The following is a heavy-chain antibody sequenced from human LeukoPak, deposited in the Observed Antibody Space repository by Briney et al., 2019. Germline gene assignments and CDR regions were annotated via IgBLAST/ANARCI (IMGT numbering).Heavy chain of an antibody. J-gene: IGHJ4*02. CDR3: ARGRWQNSGWYYYDY. D-gene: IGHD6-19*01. CDR1: GYTFTNYA. Sequence: GASVKVSCKASGYTFTNYAVNWVRQAPGQRLEWMGWINAGNGDTKYSQKFQGRVTITRDTSATTAYMEVSSLTSEDTAVYYCARGRWQNSGWYYYDYWGQGTLVTVSS. V-gene: IGHV1-3*01. CDR2: INAGNGDT.